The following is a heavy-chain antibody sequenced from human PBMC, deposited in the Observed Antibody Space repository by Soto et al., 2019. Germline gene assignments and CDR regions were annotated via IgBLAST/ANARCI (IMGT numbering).Heavy chain of an antibody. V-gene: IGHV3-30-3*01. J-gene: IGHJ6*02. CDR3: ARAPGGGYDYYYYYGMDV. Sequence: GGSLRLSCAASGFTFSSYAMHWVRQAPGKGLEWVAVISYDGSNKYYADSVKGRFTISRDNSKNTLYLQMNSLRAEDTAVYYCARAPGGGYDYYYYYGMDVWGQGTTVTVSS. CDR2: ISYDGSNK. D-gene: IGHD5-12*01. CDR1: GFTFSSYA.